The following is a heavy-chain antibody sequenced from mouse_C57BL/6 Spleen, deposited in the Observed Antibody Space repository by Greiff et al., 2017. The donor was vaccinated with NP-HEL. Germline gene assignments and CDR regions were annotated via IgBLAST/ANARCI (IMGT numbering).Heavy chain of an antibody. CDR2: ISSGSSTI. V-gene: IGHV5-17*01. D-gene: IGHD1-1*01. J-gene: IGHJ3*01. Sequence: EVKLMESGGGLVKPGGSLKLSCAASGFTFSDYGMHWVRQAPEKGLEWVAYISSGSSTIYYADTVKGRFTISRDHAKNTLFLQMTSLRSEDTAMYYCARQGDYYGSSYGLFAYWGQGTLVTVSA. CDR3: ARQGDYYGSSYGLFAY. CDR1: GFTFSDYG.